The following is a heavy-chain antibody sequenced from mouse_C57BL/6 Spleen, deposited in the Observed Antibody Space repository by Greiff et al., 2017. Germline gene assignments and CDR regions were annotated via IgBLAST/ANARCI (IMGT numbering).Heavy chain of an antibody. D-gene: IGHD4-1*01. J-gene: IGHJ3*01. CDR3: ARDWDVGFAY. CDR1: GYTFTSYW. V-gene: IGHV1-64*01. Sequence: QVQLQQPGAELVKPGASVKLSCKASGYTFTSYWMHWVKQRPGQGLEWIGMIHPNSGSTNYNEKFKSKATLTVDKSSSTAYMQLSILTSEDSAVYYCARDWDVGFAYWGQGTLVTVSA. CDR2: IHPNSGST.